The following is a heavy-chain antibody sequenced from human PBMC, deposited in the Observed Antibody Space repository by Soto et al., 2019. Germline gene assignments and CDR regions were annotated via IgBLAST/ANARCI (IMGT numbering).Heavy chain of an antibody. D-gene: IGHD1-7*01. CDR3: ERALGLYGRSQGAYYYYYMAV. V-gene: IGHV4-34*01. CDR2: INPSGST. J-gene: IGHJ6*03. CDR1: DGSLSGYF. Sequence: QVQLQQWGAGLLKASETLSLTCAVYDGSLSGYFWSWIRQPPGKGLEWIGEINPSGSTNYSPSLKSRVTISGDTSKNQFSLKLRSVTAADTAVYYCERALGLYGRSQGAYYYYYMAVWGKGTTVTVSS.